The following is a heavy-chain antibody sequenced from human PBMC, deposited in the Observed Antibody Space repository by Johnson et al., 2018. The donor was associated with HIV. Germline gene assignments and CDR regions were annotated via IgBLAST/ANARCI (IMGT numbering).Heavy chain of an antibody. Sequence: QVQLVESGGGVVQPGRSLRLSCAASAFAFSSYVMHWVRQAPGKGLEWVAVISYDGSNKYYADFVKCRFTISRDNSKNTLYLQMNSLRAEDTAVYYCARGGVIHDAFDIWGQGTMVTLSS. CDR2: ISYDGSNK. CDR1: AFAFSSYV. CDR3: ARGGVIHDAFDI. V-gene: IGHV3-30*04. J-gene: IGHJ3*02. D-gene: IGHD3-3*01.